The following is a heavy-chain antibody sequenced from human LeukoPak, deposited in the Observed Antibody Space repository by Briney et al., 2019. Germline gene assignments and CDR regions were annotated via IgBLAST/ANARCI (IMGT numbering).Heavy chain of an antibody. D-gene: IGHD4-23*01. CDR2: INHSGST. V-gene: IGHV4-34*01. CDR1: GGSFSGYY. Sequence: SETLSLTCAVYGGSFSGYYWSWIRQPPGKGLEWIGEINHSGSTNYNPSLKSRVTISVDTSKNQFSLKLSSVTAADTAVYYCARFYGGHDAFDIWGQGTMVTVSS. CDR3: ARFYGGHDAFDI. J-gene: IGHJ3*02.